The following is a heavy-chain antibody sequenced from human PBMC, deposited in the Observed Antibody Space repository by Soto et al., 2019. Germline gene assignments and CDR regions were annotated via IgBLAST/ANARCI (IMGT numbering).Heavy chain of an antibody. CDR2: IIPIFGTA. D-gene: IGHD2-15*01. V-gene: IGHV1-69*01. J-gene: IGHJ5*02. Sequence: QVQLVQSGAEVKKPGSSVKVSCKASGGTFSSYAISWVRQAPGQGLEWMGGIIPIFGTANYAQKFQGRVTITADESTSTAYVELSSLRSEDTAVYYCARDRATVVVAATHWFDPWGQGTLGTVSS. CDR3: ARDRATVVVAATHWFDP. CDR1: GGTFSSYA.